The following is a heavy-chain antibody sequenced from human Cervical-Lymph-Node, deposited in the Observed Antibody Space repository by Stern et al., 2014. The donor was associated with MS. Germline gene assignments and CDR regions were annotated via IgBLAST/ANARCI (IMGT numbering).Heavy chain of an antibody. V-gene: IGHV1-69*06. CDR1: GG. Sequence: MQLVESGAEVKKPGSSVKVSCKSSGGISWVRQATGQGLEWMGGVIPFVGTSNYAQKFQGRVTITADTSTNTTYLHLSRLTSADTAVYYCARGSGDNWFGPWGQGTLVTVSS. D-gene: IGHD3-10*01. J-gene: IGHJ5*02. CDR3: ARGSGDNWFGP. CDR2: VIPFVGTS.